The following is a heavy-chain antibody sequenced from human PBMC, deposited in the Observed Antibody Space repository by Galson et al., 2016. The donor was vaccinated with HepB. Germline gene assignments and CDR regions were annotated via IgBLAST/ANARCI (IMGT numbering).Heavy chain of an antibody. D-gene: IGHD2/OR15-2a*01. CDR2: IFHSGRV. Sequence: SETLSLTCAVSGVSISRSDWWSWVRQPPGQGLEWIGQIFHSGRVNYTPSLASRVTISIDTSNNHFSLRLTSVTAADTALYYCARQYWGGPSDYWGQGTLVIVSS. CDR3: ARQYWGGPSDY. V-gene: IGHV4-4*02. J-gene: IGHJ4*02. CDR1: GVSISRSDW.